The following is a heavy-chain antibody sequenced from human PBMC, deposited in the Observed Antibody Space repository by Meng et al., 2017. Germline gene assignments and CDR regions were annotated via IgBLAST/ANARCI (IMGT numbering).Heavy chain of an antibody. CDR2: IDYGGST. Sequence: QVRLRGVGPGLVRPSETLSLPCNGSGDSVTVGRYYWSWIRQPPGKGLEWIGYIDYGGSTSYNPSLRSRVTISVDTSNNQFSLKLSSVTAADTAVFYCARTRGDYYFDYWGQGTLVTVSS. CDR1: GDSVTVGRYY. J-gene: IGHJ4*02. CDR3: ARTRGDYYFDY. V-gene: IGHV4-61*01. D-gene: IGHD3-16*01.